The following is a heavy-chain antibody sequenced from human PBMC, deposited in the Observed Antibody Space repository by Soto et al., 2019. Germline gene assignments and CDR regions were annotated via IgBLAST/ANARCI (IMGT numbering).Heavy chain of an antibody. Sequence: GASVKVSCKASGYTFTSYGISWVRQAPGQGLEWMGWISAYNGNTNYAQKLQGRVTMTTVTSTSTAYMELRSLRSDDTAVYYCARDVLHGEVFGVVTDHDAFDIWGQGTMVTVSS. CDR3: ARDVLHGEVFGVVTDHDAFDI. V-gene: IGHV1-18*01. CDR2: ISAYNGNT. J-gene: IGHJ3*02. D-gene: IGHD3-3*01. CDR1: GYTFTSYG.